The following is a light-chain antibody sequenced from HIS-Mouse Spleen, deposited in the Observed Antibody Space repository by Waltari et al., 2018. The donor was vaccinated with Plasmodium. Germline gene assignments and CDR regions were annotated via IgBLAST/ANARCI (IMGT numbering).Light chain of an antibody. V-gene: IGLV2-8*01. Sequence: QSALTQPPSASGSPGQSVTISCTGTSSDVGGYNYVSWYQQHPGKPPKLLFYEVRKRPSGVPARFACSKSGNTASLTVSGLQAEDEADYYCSSYAGSNNLVFGGGTKLTVL. CDR1: SSDVGGYNY. J-gene: IGLJ2*01. CDR3: SSYAGSNNLV. CDR2: EVR.